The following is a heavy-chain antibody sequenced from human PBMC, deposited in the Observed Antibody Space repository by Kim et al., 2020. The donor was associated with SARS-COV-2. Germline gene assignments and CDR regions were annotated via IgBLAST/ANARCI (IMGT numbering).Heavy chain of an antibody. V-gene: IGHV5-51*01. D-gene: IGHD3-10*01. CDR2: IYPGDSDT. Sequence: GESLKISCKGSGYSFTSYWIGWVRQMPGKGLEWMGIIYPGDSDTRYSPSFQGQVTISADKSISTAYLQWSSLKASDTAMYYCAAPYYYGSGSYYYRDYWGQGTLVTVSS. J-gene: IGHJ4*02. CDR1: GYSFTSYW. CDR3: AAPYYYGSGSYYYRDY.